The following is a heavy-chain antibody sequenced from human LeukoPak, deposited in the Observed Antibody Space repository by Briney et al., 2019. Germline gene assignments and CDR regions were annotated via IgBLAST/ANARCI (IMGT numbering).Heavy chain of an antibody. V-gene: IGHV1-8*01. CDR3: ARGLRLGDLFWYNWFAA. CDR2: MNPNIGNT. CDR1: GYTFTSYD. Sequence: ASVKVSCKASGYTFTSYDINWVRQATGQGLEWMGWMNPNIGNTGYAQKFQGRVTMTRNTSISTAYMELSSLRSEDTAVYYCARGLRLGDLFWYNWFAAWGQGTLVTVPS. J-gene: IGHJ5*02. D-gene: IGHD3-10*01.